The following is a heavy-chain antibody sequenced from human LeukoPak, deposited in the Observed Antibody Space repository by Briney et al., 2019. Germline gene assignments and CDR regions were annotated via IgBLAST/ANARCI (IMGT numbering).Heavy chain of an antibody. CDR2: INHSGST. J-gene: IGHJ4*02. D-gene: IGHD6-19*01. CDR3: ARRYSSSGSDY. CDR1: GGSFSGYY. V-gene: IGHV4-34*01. Sequence: SETLSLTCAVYGGSFSGYYWSWIRQPPGKGLEWIGEINHSGSTNYNPSLKSRVTISVDTSKNQFSLKLSSVTAADTAVYYCARRYSSSGSDYWGQGTLVTVSS.